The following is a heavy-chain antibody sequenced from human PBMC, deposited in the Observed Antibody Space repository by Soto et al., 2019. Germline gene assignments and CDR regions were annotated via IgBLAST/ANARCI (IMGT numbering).Heavy chain of an antibody. CDR2: MSSGSSDP. J-gene: IGHJ4*02. V-gene: IGHV3-21*01. Sequence: DGSLRLPCEASGFTFSRGSMNWVSQVPGKGLARVASMSSGSSDPWCSDSVKGRFIISRDTAPNSLFLQVNTLGRGDRAMEYFAKVAYWGPGAQDTVSS. CDR1: GFTFSRGS. CDR3: AKVAY.